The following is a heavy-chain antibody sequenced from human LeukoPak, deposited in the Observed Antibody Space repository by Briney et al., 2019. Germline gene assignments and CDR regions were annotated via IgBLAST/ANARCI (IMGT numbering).Heavy chain of an antibody. D-gene: IGHD2-2*01. Sequence: GGSLSLSCVASGFSFSSHWMSWVRQAPGKGLEWVANINQHGGEEYYVDSAKGRFTVSRDNAKNSLSLQMNSLRAEDTAVYYCARDFGRTSDWQPRLYYGMDVWGQGTTVTVSS. CDR1: GFSFSSHW. J-gene: IGHJ6*02. CDR2: INQHGGEE. V-gene: IGHV3-7*01. CDR3: ARDFGRTSDWQPRLYYGMDV.